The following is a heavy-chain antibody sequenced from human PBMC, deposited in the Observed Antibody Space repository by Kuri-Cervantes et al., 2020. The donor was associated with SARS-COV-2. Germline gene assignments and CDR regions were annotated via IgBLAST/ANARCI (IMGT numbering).Heavy chain of an antibody. CDR2: ISGSGGST. J-gene: IGHJ4*02. CDR1: GFTFSDYY. CDR3: AKGEFYARAFDY. Sequence: GESLKISCAASGFTFSDYYMSWVRQAPGKGLEWVSAISGSGGSTYYADSVKGRFTISRDNSKNTLYLQMNSLRAEDTAVYYCAKGEFYARAFDYWGQGTLVTVSS. D-gene: IGHD2/OR15-2a*01. V-gene: IGHV3-23*01.